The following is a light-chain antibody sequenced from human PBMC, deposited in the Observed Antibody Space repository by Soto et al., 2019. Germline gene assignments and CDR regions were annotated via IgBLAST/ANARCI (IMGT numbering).Light chain of an antibody. V-gene: IGLV2-23*02. CDR2: EVD. Sequence: QTVVTQPASVSGSPGQSITISCAGTTSDVAYYNLVSWYQQHPGRAPKLLIYEVDKRPSGVSVRFSASKSGATASLTISGLLPEDEAVYFCCTYAGHVPKFGGGTKLTVL. J-gene: IGLJ2*01. CDR3: CTYAGHVPK. CDR1: TSDVAYYNL.